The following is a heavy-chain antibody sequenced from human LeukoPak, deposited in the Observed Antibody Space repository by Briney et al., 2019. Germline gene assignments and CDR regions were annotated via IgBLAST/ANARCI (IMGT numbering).Heavy chain of an antibody. V-gene: IGHV4-59*13. CDR2: IHHSGNT. J-gene: IGHJ3*02. CDR1: GGSTTSYY. Sequence: PSETLSLTCSVSGGSTTSYYWSWIRQPPGKALEWIAYIHHSGNTVYSPSLKSRVTISLDTSKNQLSLKLSSVTAADTAVYYCARGRVSSRRPDAFDIWGQGTMVTVSS. D-gene: IGHD2-8*01. CDR3: ARGRVSSRRPDAFDI.